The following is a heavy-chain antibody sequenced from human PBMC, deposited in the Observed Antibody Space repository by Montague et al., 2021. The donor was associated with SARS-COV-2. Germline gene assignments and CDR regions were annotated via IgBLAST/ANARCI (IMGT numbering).Heavy chain of an antibody. CDR3: ARGMIRGVTTPFDY. CDR2: TYYSGTT. Sequence: SETLSLTCSVSSGSIISSGYYWGWIRQPPGKELEWIGNTYYSGTTYYXPSLQSRGTISVDTSKNRLSLRLSSVTAADTAVYFCARGMIRGVTTPFDYWGQGSQVTVSS. D-gene: IGHD3-10*01. CDR1: SGSIISSGYY. V-gene: IGHV4-39*02. J-gene: IGHJ4*02.